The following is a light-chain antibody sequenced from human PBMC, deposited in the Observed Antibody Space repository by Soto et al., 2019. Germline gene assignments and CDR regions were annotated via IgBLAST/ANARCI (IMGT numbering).Light chain of an antibody. J-gene: IGLJ2*01. CDR2: AVS. CDR1: SSDVGDHNS. CDR3: GSYTTSITLI. Sequence: QSALTQPASVSGSPGQSITISCTGTSSDVGDHNSVSWNQQQPGKAPKLMIYAVSNRPSGVSNRFSGSKSGKTASLTISGLQAEDEADYYGGSYTTSITLIFGGGTKLTVL. V-gene: IGLV2-14*03.